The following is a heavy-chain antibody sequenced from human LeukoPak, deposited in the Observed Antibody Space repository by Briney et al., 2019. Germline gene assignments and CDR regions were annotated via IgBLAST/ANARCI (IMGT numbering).Heavy chain of an antibody. V-gene: IGHV3-23*01. CDR2: ISGSGGST. J-gene: IGHJ5*02. CDR3: AKPRPSYSSSWYDH. Sequence: TGGSLRLSCAASGFTFTSYAMSWVRQAPGKGLEWVSAISGSGGSTYYADSVKRRFTISRDNSKNTLYLQMNSLRAEDTAVYYCAKPRPSYSSSWYDHWGQGTLVTVSS. D-gene: IGHD6-13*01. CDR1: GFTFTSYA.